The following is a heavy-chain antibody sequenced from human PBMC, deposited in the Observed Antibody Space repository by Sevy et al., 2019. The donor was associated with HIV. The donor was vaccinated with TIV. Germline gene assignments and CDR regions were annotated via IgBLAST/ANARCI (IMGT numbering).Heavy chain of an antibody. D-gene: IGHD3-3*01. CDR1: GFTFSSYW. CDR2: IKQDGSEK. Sequence: GGSLRLSCAASGFTFSSYWMSWVRQAPGKGLEWVAKIKQDGSEKYYVDSVKGLITISKDNAKNLLYLQMNSLRAEDKAVYYCARDRYYDFWSGYYFDYWGQGTLVTVSS. J-gene: IGHJ4*02. V-gene: IGHV3-7*03. CDR3: ARDRYYDFWSGYYFDY.